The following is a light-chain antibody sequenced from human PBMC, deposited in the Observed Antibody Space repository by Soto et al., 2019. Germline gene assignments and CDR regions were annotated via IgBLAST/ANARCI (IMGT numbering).Light chain of an antibody. CDR1: SSEIEGYNY. CDR3: SSYTSSSTHYV. J-gene: IGLJ1*01. CDR2: DVS. Sequence: QSVLTQPASVSGSPGQSITISCTGTSSEIEGYNYVSWYQQHPDKAKKPMNYDVSNRPSGVSNRFSRSKSSNTASLTIFGFQSEDAADYYCSSYTSSSTHYVFGTDINVTVL. V-gene: IGLV2-14*01.